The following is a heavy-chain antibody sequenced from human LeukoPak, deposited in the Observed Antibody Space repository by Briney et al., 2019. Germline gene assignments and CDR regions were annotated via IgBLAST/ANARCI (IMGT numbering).Heavy chain of an antibody. V-gene: IGHV5-10-1*01. J-gene: IGHJ3*02. Sequence: PGESLTISCQGSGYTFSANWITWVRQMPGKGLEWLGRIDPRDSDTNYNPSFQDHVSISVDRSISTVYLEWSGLKASDTAMYYCARVRDSLDVRGVIIKGAFDIWGQGTMVTVSS. D-gene: IGHD3-10*02. CDR2: IDPRDSDT. CDR1: GYTFSANW. CDR3: ARVRDSLDVRGVIIKGAFDI.